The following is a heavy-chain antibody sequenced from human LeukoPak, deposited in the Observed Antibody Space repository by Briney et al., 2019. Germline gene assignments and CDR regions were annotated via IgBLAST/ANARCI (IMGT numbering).Heavy chain of an antibody. CDR2: ISGSGGST. V-gene: IGHV3-23*01. D-gene: IGHD1-26*01. Sequence: GGSLRLSCAASGFTFSSYAMSWVRQAPGKGLEWVSAISGSGGSTYYADSVKGRFTISRDNSKNTLYLQMNSLRAEDTAVYYCAKVGSGSYYARREYYYMDVWGKGTTVTVSS. J-gene: IGHJ6*03. CDR3: AKVGSGSYYARREYYYMDV. CDR1: GFTFSSYA.